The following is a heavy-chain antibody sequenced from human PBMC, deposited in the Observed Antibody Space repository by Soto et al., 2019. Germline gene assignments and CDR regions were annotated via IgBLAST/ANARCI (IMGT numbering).Heavy chain of an antibody. Sequence: QVQLVHSGTEVKKPGASVKVSCKTSGYTFTNFGISWVRQAPGQGLEWMGWISAFNGHTHHAQKFQGRVTLTTDTSTTTAFLELRSLRSDDTAVYYCAREPPRATAGLNYFDPWGQGTLVSVSS. J-gene: IGHJ5*02. CDR1: GYTFTNFG. CDR2: ISAFNGHT. CDR3: AREPPRATAGLNYFDP. D-gene: IGHD6-13*01. V-gene: IGHV1-18*01.